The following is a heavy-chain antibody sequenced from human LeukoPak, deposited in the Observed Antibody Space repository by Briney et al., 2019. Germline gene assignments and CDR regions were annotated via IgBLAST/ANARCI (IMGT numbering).Heavy chain of an antibody. Sequence: GGSLRLPCAASGFIFSTYWMSWVRQAPGKGLEWVANIMQDGSEKYYVDSVKGRFTISRDNAKNSLYLQMNSLRAEDTAVYYCVRVPYYYAMHVWGQGTTVTVSS. CDR3: VRVPYYYAMHV. V-gene: IGHV3-7*01. CDR2: IMQDGSEK. CDR1: GFIFSTYW. J-gene: IGHJ6*02.